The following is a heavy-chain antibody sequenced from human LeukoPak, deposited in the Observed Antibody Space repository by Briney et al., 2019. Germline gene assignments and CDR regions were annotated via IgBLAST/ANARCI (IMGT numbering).Heavy chain of an antibody. CDR1: GFTFSSYA. D-gene: IGHD3-22*01. Sequence: GGSLRLSCAASGFTFSSYAMGWVRQAPGKGLEWVSAISGSGGSTYYADSVKGRFTISRDNSKNTLYLQMNSLRVEDTAVYYCAKDETLYYYDSSGYSDFDYWGQGTLVTVSP. CDR2: ISGSGGST. J-gene: IGHJ4*02. CDR3: AKDETLYYYDSSGYSDFDY. V-gene: IGHV3-23*01.